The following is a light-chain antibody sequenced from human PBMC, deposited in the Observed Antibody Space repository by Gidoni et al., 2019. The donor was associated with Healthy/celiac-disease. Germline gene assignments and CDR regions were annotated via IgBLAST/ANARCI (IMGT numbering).Light chain of an antibody. J-gene: IGKJ2*01. CDR1: QGISSY. Sequence: AIRITQSPSSLSASTGDRVTITCRASQGISSYLAWYQQKPGKAPKLLIYAASTLQSGVPSRFSGSGSGTDFTLTISCLQSEDLATYYCQQYYSYPYTFXQXTKLEIK. CDR3: QQYYSYPYT. CDR2: AAS. V-gene: IGKV1-8*01.